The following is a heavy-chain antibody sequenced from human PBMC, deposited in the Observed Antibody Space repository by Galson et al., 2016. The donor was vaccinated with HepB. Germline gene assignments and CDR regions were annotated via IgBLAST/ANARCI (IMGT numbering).Heavy chain of an antibody. V-gene: IGHV1-69*13. D-gene: IGHD3-22*01. CDR3: ARGLKNYFHTRGYYSDDAFHF. CDR1: GGTFSTYA. J-gene: IGHJ3*01. Sequence: SVKVSCKASGGTFSTYAVSWVRQAPGQGLEWMGGIMSGTAHYAQRFQGRVTITADEGTSTVYLELSSLGSEDTAVYYCARGLKNYFHTRGYYSDDAFHFWGQGTMVTVSS. CDR2: IMSGTA.